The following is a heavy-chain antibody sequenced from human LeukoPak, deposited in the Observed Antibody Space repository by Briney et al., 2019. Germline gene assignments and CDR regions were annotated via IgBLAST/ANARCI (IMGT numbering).Heavy chain of an antibody. CDR3: ARMTITKRAMDV. V-gene: IGHV4-39*01. J-gene: IGHJ6*02. Sequence: PSETLSLTCTVSGGSISSSSYYWGWIRQPPGKGLEWIGSIYYIGSPYYNPSLNSGRVTISVDTSKNQFSLKLASVTAEDTAVYYCARMTITKRAMDVWGQGTTVTVSS. CDR2: IYYIGSP. D-gene: IGHD5-24*01. CDR1: GGSISSSSYY.